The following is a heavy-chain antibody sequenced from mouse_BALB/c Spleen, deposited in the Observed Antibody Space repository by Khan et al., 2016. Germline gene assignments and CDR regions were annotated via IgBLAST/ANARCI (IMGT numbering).Heavy chain of an antibody. CDR3: ARDSSGPAY. Sequence: EVELVESGGGLVQPGGSLRLSCATSGFTFTDYYMSWVRQPPGKALEWLGFIRNKANGYTTEYSASVKGRFTISRDNSQSILYLQMNTLGAEDSATYYCARDSSGPAYWGQGTLVTVSA. J-gene: IGHJ3*01. CDR1: GFTFTDYY. D-gene: IGHD3-1*01. CDR2: IRNKANGYTT. V-gene: IGHV7-3*02.